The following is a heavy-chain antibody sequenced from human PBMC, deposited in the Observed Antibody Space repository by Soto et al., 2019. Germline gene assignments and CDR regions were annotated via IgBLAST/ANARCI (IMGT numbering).Heavy chain of an antibody. J-gene: IGHJ4*02. CDR2: IYYREHT. V-gene: IGHV4-30-4*02. Sequence: TSETLSLTCTVSGGSITSGDNYWSWIRQPPGKGLEWIGYIYYREHTYYNPSLKSRLTISEDTSKNHFSLRLSAVTAADTAVYYCARTYWSVWGRRLFDSWGQGALVTVSS. D-gene: IGHD3-16*01. CDR1: GGSITSGDNY. CDR3: ARTYWSVWGRRLFDS.